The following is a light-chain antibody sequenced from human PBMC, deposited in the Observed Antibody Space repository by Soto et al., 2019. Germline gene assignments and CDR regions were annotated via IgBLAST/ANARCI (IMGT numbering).Light chain of an antibody. Sequence: QSVLTQPPSASGTPGQRVTISCSGSYSNIGGNYVYWYRQFPGSAPNLLIYRDDQRPSGVTDRFSGSKSGASASLAISGLRSEDEADYYCVTWDGSRRAALFGGGTKLTVL. CDR1: YSNIGGNY. V-gene: IGLV1-47*01. CDR2: RDD. CDR3: VTWDGSRRAAL. J-gene: IGLJ2*01.